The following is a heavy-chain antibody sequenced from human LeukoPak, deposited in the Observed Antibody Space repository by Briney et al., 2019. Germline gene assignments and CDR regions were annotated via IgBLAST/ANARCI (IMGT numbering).Heavy chain of an antibody. Sequence: PSETLSLTCTVSGGSISSGSYYWSWIRQPAGKGLEWIGRIYTSGSTNYNPSLKSRVTISVDTSKNQFSLKLSSVNTADTAVYICAIIPIVAARRSFSFDLWGQGTLVTVSS. CDR1: GGSISSGSYY. V-gene: IGHV4-61*02. D-gene: IGHD2-21*01. J-gene: IGHJ4*02. CDR3: AIIPIVAARRSFSFDL. CDR2: IYTSGST.